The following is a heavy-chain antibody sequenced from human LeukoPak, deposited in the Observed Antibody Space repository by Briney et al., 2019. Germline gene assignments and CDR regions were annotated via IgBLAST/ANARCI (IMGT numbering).Heavy chain of an antibody. D-gene: IGHD2-2*01. CDR1: GFTFSSYA. CDR3: ANSRDCSSTSCPRGYFDY. Sequence: PGGSLRLSCAASGFTFSSYAMSWVRQAPGKGLEWVSAISGSGGSTYYADSVKGRFTISRDNSKSTLYLQMNSLRAEDTAVYYCANSRDCSSTSCPRGYFDYWGQGTLVTVSS. V-gene: IGHV3-23*01. J-gene: IGHJ4*02. CDR2: ISGSGGST.